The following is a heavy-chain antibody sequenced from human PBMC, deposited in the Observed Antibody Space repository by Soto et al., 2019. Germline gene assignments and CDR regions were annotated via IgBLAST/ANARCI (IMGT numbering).Heavy chain of an antibody. CDR1: GFTVSSNY. CDR2: IYSGGST. J-gene: IGHJ3*02. V-gene: IGHV3-53*04. Sequence: EVQLVESGGGLVQPGGSLRLSCAASGFTVSSNYMSWVRQAPGKGLEWVSVIYSGGSTYYADSVKGRFTISRHNSKNTLYLQMNSLRAEDTAVYYCASSFIYGDRDAFDIWGQGTMVTVSS. D-gene: IGHD4-17*01. CDR3: ASSFIYGDRDAFDI.